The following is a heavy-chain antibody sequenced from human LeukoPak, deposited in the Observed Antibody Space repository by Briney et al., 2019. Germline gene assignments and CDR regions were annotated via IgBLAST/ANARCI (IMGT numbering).Heavy chain of an antibody. CDR2: IWYDGSNK. Sequence: GGSLGLSCAASGFTFSSYGMHWVRQAPGKGLEWVAVIWYDGSNKYYADSVKGRFTISRDNSKNTLYLQMNSLRAEDTAVYYCARAGGNSELYDYWGQGTLVTVSS. D-gene: IGHD4-23*01. CDR1: GFTFSSYG. J-gene: IGHJ4*02. CDR3: ARAGGNSELYDY. V-gene: IGHV3-33*01.